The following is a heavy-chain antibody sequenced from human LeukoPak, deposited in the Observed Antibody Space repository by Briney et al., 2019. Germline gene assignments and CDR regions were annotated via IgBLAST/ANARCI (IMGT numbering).Heavy chain of an antibody. Sequence: GGSLRLSCAASGFTFSSYAMSWVRQAPGKGLEWVSAISGSGGCTYYADSVKGRFTISRDNSKNTLYLQMNSLRAEDTAVYYCAKYRYYGSGSYRDAFDIWGQGTMVTVSS. J-gene: IGHJ3*02. CDR2: ISGSGGCT. CDR1: GFTFSSYA. V-gene: IGHV3-23*01. D-gene: IGHD3-10*01. CDR3: AKYRYYGSGSYRDAFDI.